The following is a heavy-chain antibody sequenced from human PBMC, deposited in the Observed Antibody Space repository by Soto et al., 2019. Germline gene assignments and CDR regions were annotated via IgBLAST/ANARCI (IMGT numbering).Heavy chain of an antibody. J-gene: IGHJ5*02. D-gene: IGHD3-10*01. CDR3: ASQPLPTYYYTSGSWPWFDP. CDR1: GGSISNSF. V-gene: IGHV4-59*01. Sequence: SETLSLTCTVSGGSISNSFWSWIRQPPGKGLEWIGYIYYSGSTSYNPSLKSRVTISVDTSKSQFSLKLSSVTAADTAVYYCASQPLPTYYYTSGSWPWFDPWVQATLVSVSA. CDR2: IYYSGST.